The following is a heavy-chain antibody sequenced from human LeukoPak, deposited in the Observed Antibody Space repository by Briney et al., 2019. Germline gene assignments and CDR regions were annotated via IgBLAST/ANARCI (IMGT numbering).Heavy chain of an antibody. V-gene: IGHV3-23*01. D-gene: IGHD3-10*01. CDR2: VSPNGETA. CDR1: GFIFRNYG. Sequence: GGSLRLSCAASGFIFRNYGMNWVRQPPGKGLEWVSGVSPNGETAYYADSVKGRFTISRDNSKNTLYLQMNSLRAEDTAVYYCARSGPTPIRGVISVLMDVWGKGTTVTVSS. CDR3: ARSGPTPIRGVISVLMDV. J-gene: IGHJ6*03.